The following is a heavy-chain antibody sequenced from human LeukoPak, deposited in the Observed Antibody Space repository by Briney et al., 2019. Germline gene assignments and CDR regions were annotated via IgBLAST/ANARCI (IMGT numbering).Heavy chain of an antibody. V-gene: IGHV1-24*01. Sequence: ASVKVSCKVSGYTLTELSMHWVRQAPGKGLEWMGCFDPEDGETFYAQKFQGRVTMTEDTSTDTAYMELSSLRSEDTAVYYCATDYYYDSSGSYYTVDYWGQGTLVTVSS. D-gene: IGHD3-22*01. CDR3: ATDYYYDSSGSYYTVDY. J-gene: IGHJ4*02. CDR2: FDPEDGET. CDR1: GYTLTELS.